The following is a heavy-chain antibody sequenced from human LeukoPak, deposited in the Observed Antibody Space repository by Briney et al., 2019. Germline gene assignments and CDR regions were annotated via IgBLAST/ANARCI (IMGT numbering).Heavy chain of an antibody. CDR1: GGSVSGHY. V-gene: IGHV4-59*02. CDR3: ARVSGSYDYFDY. J-gene: IGHJ4*02. Sequence: SETLSLTCAVSGGSVSGHYWSWIRQPPGEGLEWIGYIHYSGTTNYNPSLKSRVTISVDTSKNHFSLKLTSMTAADTAVFYCARVSGSYDYFDYWGQGTLVTVSS. CDR2: IHYSGTT. D-gene: IGHD1-26*01.